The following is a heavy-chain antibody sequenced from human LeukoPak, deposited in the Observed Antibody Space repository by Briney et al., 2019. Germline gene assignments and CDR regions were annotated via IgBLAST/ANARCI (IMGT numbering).Heavy chain of an antibody. Sequence: PGGSLRLSCAASGFTFSTYEMNWVRQAPGKGLEWVSTISGSGTSTYYADSVKGRFTISRDNSKNTLYVQMNSLRAEDTAVYYCAKDQSGYCSAGSCSAFDYWGQGTLVTVSS. D-gene: IGHD2-15*01. CDR3: AKDQSGYCSAGSCSAFDY. CDR1: GFTFSTYE. J-gene: IGHJ4*02. V-gene: IGHV3-23*01. CDR2: ISGSGTST.